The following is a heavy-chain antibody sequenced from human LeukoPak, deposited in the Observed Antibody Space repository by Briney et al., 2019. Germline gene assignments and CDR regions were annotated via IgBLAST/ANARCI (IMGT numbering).Heavy chain of an antibody. D-gene: IGHD4-23*01. J-gene: IGHJ4*02. CDR1: GGSISSSSYY. V-gene: IGHV4-39*07. Sequence: SETLSLTCTVSGGSISSSSYYWGWIRQPPGKGLEWIGSIYYSGSTYYHPSLKSRVTISADTSKNQFSLKLSSVTAADTAVYYCARAGNPDFDYWGQGTLVTVSS. CDR3: ARAGNPDFDY. CDR2: IYYSGST.